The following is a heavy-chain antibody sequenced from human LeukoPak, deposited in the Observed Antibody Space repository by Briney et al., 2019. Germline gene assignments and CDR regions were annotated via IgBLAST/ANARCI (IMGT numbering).Heavy chain of an antibody. CDR1: GFTFSDYS. Sequence: PGGSLTLSCAASGFTFSDYSMNWVRQAPGKGLEWVSYISSSSTTIFYADSVKGRFTISRDNAKNSLFLQMNGLRDEDTALYYCATKPGYAFDIWGQGTMVTASS. J-gene: IGHJ3*02. D-gene: IGHD1-14*01. V-gene: IGHV3-48*02. CDR2: ISSSSTTI. CDR3: ATKPGYAFDI.